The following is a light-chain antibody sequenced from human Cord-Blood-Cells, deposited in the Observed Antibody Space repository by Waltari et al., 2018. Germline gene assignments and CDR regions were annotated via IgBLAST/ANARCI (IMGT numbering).Light chain of an antibody. Sequence: QSALPQPPSASGSPGQSVTLSCTATSSDVGGYNYVSCYQQHPGKAPKLMIYEVSKRPSGVPDRFSGSKSGNTASLTVSGLQAEDEADYYCSSYAGSNNFVVFGGGTKLTVL. J-gene: IGLJ2*01. CDR3: SSYAGSNNFVV. V-gene: IGLV2-8*01. CDR2: EVS. CDR1: SSDVGGYNY.